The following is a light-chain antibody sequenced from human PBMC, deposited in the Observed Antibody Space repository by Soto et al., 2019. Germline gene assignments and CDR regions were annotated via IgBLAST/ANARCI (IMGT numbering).Light chain of an antibody. J-gene: IGKJ3*01. CDR1: QNFTNY. Sequence: DLQMTQSPSSLSASVGDRVTITSRASQNFTNYLNWYQQKPGKAPKLLIFAASTLQSGVPSRFSGSGSGTDFTLTISSLQPEDFATYYCQQSYSTPFTFGPGTKVDIK. V-gene: IGKV1-39*01. CDR2: AAS. CDR3: QQSYSTPFT.